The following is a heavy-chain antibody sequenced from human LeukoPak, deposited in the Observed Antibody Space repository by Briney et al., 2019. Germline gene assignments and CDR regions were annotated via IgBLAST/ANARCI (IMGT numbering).Heavy chain of an antibody. CDR3: TRGYYYDSSGEGNFDY. Sequence: GGSLRLSCAASGLTFSGSAMHWVRQATGKGLEWVGRIRSKANGYATAYAASVKGRFTISRDDSKNTAYLQMSSLKTEDTAVYYCTRGYYYDSSGEGNFDYWGQGTLVTVSS. J-gene: IGHJ4*02. CDR2: IRSKANGYAT. V-gene: IGHV3-73*01. CDR1: GLTFSGSA. D-gene: IGHD3-22*01.